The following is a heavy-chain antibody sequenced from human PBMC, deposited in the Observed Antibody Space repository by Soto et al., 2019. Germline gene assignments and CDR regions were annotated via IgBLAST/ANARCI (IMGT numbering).Heavy chain of an antibody. Sequence: SDTLSLTYTVSGGSISSGGYYWSWIRQHPGKGLEWIGYIYYSGSTYYNPSLKSRVTISVDTSKNQFSLKLSSVTAADTAVYYCARDYYGSGSYYTSYRGQGTLVTVSS. CDR1: GGSISSGGYY. V-gene: IGHV4-31*03. D-gene: IGHD3-10*01. J-gene: IGHJ4*02. CDR3: ARDYYGSGSYYTSY. CDR2: IYYSGST.